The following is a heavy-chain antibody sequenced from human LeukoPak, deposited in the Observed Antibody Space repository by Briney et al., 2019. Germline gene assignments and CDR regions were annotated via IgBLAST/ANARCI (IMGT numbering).Heavy chain of an antibody. J-gene: IGHJ3*02. V-gene: IGHV3-9*01. Sequence: SGGSLRLSCAASGFTFDDYAMHWVPQAPGKGLEWVSGISWNSGSIGYADSVKGRFTISRDNAKNSLYLQMNSLRAEDTALYYCAKDVRSPSAFDIWGQGTMVTVSS. CDR3: AKDVRSPSAFDI. CDR2: ISWNSGSI. CDR1: GFTFDDYA.